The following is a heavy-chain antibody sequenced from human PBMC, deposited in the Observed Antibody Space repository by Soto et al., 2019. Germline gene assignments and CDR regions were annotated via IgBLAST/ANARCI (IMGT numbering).Heavy chain of an antibody. CDR3: ARAPGGNSLHFAY. J-gene: IGHJ4*02. V-gene: IGHV4-59*01. Sequence: XETLSLTCTVSGGSIISYYWSWIRQPPGKGLEWIGYIYYSGSTNYNPSLKSRVTISVDTSKDQFSLKLSSVTAADTAVYYCARAPGGNSLHFAYWGQGYLVTVSS. CDR2: IYYSGST. CDR1: GGSIISYY. D-gene: IGHD2-21*02.